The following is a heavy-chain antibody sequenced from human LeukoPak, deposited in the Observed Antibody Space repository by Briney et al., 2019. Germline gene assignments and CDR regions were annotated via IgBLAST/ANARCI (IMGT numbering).Heavy chain of an antibody. CDR1: GGTFSSYA. D-gene: IGHD6-13*01. CDR2: IIPIFGTA. CDR3: ATAFFAAEFHYYYYGMDV. V-gene: IGHV1-69*13. J-gene: IGHJ6*02. Sequence: SVKVSCKASGGTFSSYAISWVRQAPGQGLEWMGGIIPIFGTANYAQKFQGRVTITADESTSTAYMELSSLRSEDTAVYYCATAFFAAEFHYYYYGMDVWGQGTTVTVSS.